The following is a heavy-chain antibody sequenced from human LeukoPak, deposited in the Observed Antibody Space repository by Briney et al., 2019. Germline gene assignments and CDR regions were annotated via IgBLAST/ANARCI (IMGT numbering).Heavy chain of an antibody. J-gene: IGHJ6*03. V-gene: IGHV1-58*02. CDR1: GFTFTSSA. Sequence: SVKVSCKASGFTFTSSAMQWVRQARGQRLEWIGWIVVGSGNTNYAQKFQERVTITRDMSTSTAYMELSSLRSEDTAVYYCASSSWYDYYYYMDVWGKGTTVTVSS. CDR3: ASSSWYDYYYYMDV. CDR2: IVVGSGNT. D-gene: IGHD6-13*01.